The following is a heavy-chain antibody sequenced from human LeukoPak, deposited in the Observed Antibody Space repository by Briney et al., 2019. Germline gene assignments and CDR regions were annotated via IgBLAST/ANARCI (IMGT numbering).Heavy chain of an antibody. V-gene: IGHV3-20*04. CDR2: INWNGGST. J-gene: IGHJ4*02. D-gene: IGHD4-23*01. Sequence: TGGSLRLSCAASGFTFDDYGMSWVRQAPGKGLEWVSGINWNGGSTGYADSVKGRFTISRDNAKNSLYLQMNSLRAEDTALYYCAREGRGLTVATFDYWGQGTLVTVSS. CDR3: AREGRGLTVATFDY. CDR1: GFTFDDYG.